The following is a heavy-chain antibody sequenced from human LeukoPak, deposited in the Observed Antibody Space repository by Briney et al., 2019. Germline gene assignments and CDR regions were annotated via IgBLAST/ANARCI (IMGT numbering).Heavy chain of an antibody. Sequence: GGPLRLSCAASGFTFSSYAMSWVRQAPGKGLEWVSAISGSGGSTYYADSVKGRFTISRDNSKNTLYLQMNSLRAEDTAVYYCAKDRFLEWLSPDYWGQGTLVTVSS. CDR2: ISGSGGST. CDR1: GFTFSSYA. D-gene: IGHD3-3*01. V-gene: IGHV3-23*01. CDR3: AKDRFLEWLSPDY. J-gene: IGHJ4*02.